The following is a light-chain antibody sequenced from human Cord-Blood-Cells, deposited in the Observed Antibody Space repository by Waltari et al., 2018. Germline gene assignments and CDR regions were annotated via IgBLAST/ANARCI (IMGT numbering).Light chain of an antibody. CDR3: SSYTSSSTYV. CDR2: EVS. J-gene: IGLJ1*01. V-gene: IGLV2-14*01. CDR1: SSDGGGSNY. Sequence: QSALTQPASVSGSPGPSITISCTGTSSDGGGSNYVSWYQQHPGKAPKLMIYEVSNRPSGVSNRFSGSKSGNTASLTISGLQAEDEADYYCSSYTSSSTYVFGTGTKVTVL.